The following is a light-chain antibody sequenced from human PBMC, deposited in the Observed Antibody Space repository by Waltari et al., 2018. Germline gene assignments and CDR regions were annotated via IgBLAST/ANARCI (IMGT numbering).Light chain of an antibody. V-gene: IGKV1-5*03. J-gene: IGKJ1*01. CDR3: QQYFNYPWT. CDR2: EAS. CDR1: QSITNW. Sequence: DIQIIQSPSTLSAFIGDSVTNTCRASQSITNWLAWYQQKPGKAPKLLIYEASDLEDGVPSRFSGSGSETEFTLTISSLQPDDFATYYCQQYFNYPWTFGQGTTV.